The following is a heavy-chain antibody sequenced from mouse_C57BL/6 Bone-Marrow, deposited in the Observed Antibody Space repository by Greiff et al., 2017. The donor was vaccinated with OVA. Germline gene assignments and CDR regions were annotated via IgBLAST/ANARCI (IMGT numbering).Heavy chain of an antibody. CDR3: VKRAMDY. CDR2: INPSTGGT. J-gene: IGHJ4*01. V-gene: IGHV1-42*01. Sequence: EVKLMESGPELVKPGASVKISCKASGYSFTGYYMNWVKQSPEKSLEWIGEINPSTGGTTYNQKFKAKATLTVDKSSSTAYMQLSSLTSEDSAVYYCVKRAMDYWGQGTSVTVSS. CDR1: GYSFTGYY.